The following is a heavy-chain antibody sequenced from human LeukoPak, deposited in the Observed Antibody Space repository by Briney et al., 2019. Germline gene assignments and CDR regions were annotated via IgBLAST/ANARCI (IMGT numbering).Heavy chain of an antibody. CDR1: GDSISTGTYY. Sequence: SETLSLTCTVSGDSISTGTYYWSWIRQPAGKGLEWIGQIMIGGNTNYNPSLKSRVTISVDTSKNQFSLKLSSVTAADTAVYYCARGRRQDGYNLGVFDYWGQGTLVTVSS. D-gene: IGHD5-24*01. CDR2: IMIGGNT. V-gene: IGHV4-61*10. CDR3: ARGRRQDGYNLGVFDY. J-gene: IGHJ4*02.